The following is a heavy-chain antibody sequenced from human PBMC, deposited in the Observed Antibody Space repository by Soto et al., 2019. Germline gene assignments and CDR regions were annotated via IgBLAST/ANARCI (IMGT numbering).Heavy chain of an antibody. Sequence: ASVKVSCKASGYTFTGYYMHWVRQAPGQGLEWMGWINPNSGGTNYAQKFQGWVTMTRDTSISTAYMELSRLRSDGTAVYYCARDSESRLLWFGESSSDYNWFDPWGQGTLVTVSS. CDR1: GYTFTGYY. J-gene: IGHJ5*02. CDR2: INPNSGGT. CDR3: ARDSESRLLWFGESSSDYNWFDP. V-gene: IGHV1-2*04. D-gene: IGHD3-10*01.